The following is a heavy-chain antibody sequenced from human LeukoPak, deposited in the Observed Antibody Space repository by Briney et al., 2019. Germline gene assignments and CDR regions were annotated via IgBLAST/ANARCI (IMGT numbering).Heavy chain of an antibody. V-gene: IGHV4-59*12. J-gene: IGHJ4*02. Sequence: PSETLSLTCTVSGGSISSYYRSWIRQPPGKGLEWIGYIYYSGSTNYNPSLKSRVTISVDTSKNQFSLKLSSVTAADTAVYYCAREVAASGTLDYWGQGTLVTVSS. CDR3: AREVAASGTLDY. CDR2: IYYSGST. CDR1: GGSISSYY. D-gene: IGHD6-6*01.